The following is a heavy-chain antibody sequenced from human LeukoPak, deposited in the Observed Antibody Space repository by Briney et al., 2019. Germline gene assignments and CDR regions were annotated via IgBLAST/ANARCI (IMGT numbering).Heavy chain of an antibody. CDR1: GFTFSSYA. V-gene: IGHV3-23*01. D-gene: IGHD2-2*01. Sequence: PGRSLRLSCAASGFTFSSYAMSWVRQAPGKGLEWVSAISGSGGSTYYADSVKGRFTISRDNSKNTLYLQMNSLRAEDTAVYYCAKDPPAPRYCSSTSCYRPEYFQHWGQGTLVTVSS. J-gene: IGHJ1*01. CDR3: AKDPPAPRYCSSTSCYRPEYFQH. CDR2: ISGSGGST.